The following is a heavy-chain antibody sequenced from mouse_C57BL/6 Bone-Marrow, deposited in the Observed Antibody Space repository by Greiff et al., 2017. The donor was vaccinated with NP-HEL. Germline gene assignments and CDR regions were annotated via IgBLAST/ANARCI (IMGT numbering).Heavy chain of an antibody. CDR3: AKEGNYY. CDR1: GYTFTSYD. CDR2: IYPRAGSP. Sequence: QVQLQQSGPELVKPGASVKLSCKASGYTFTSYDINWVKQRPGQGLEWIGWIYPRAGSPKYNEKFKGKATWNVDTSSSTAYMELHSLTSEDSAVYFCAKEGNYYWGQGTTLTVSS. J-gene: IGHJ2*01. V-gene: IGHV1-85*01.